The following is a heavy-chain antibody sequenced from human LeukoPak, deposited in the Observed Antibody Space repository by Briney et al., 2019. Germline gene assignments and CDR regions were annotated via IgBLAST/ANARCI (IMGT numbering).Heavy chain of an antibody. D-gene: IGHD3-10*01. V-gene: IGHV4-61*01. J-gene: IGHJ4*02. CDR3: ARELGPGEVDY. CDR2: IYYSGST. Sequence: PSETLSLTCTVSGGSVSSGSYYWSWIRQPPGKGLEWIGYIYYSGSTNYNPSLKGRVTISVDTSKNQFSLKLSSVTAADTAVYYCARELGPGEVDYWGQGTLVTVSS. CDR1: GGSVSSGSYY.